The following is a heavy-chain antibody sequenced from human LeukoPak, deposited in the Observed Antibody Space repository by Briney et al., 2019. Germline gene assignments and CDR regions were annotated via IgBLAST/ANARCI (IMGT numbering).Heavy chain of an antibody. CDR3: TSHGHHGDHDY. J-gene: IGHJ4*02. D-gene: IGHD2-21*02. CDR1: SGSINSINYF. V-gene: IGHV4-39*01. Sequence: SETLSLTCTVSSGSINSINYFWRSIRQPPGKVLEWIGSIYYTGSAYYNPSLKSRVTISVDTSKNQFSMKLTSVTAADTALYYSTSHGHHGDHDYWGQGTMVTVSS. CDR2: IYYTGSA.